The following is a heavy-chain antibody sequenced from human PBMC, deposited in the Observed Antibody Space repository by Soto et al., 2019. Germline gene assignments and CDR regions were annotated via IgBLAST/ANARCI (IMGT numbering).Heavy chain of an antibody. CDR1: GFSLSTTALG. CDR3: AYRLKGGGYFQY. V-gene: IGHV2-5*02. D-gene: IGHD3-16*01. CDR2: IYGDDEK. Sequence: QITLKESGPALVKPTQTLTLTCTFSGFSLSTTALGVGWIRQPPGEALEWVALIYGDDEKRYSPSLKSRITITKDTPKNQGVLTMANMDPVDTATYYCAYRLKGGGYFQYWGQGILVTVSS. J-gene: IGHJ4*02.